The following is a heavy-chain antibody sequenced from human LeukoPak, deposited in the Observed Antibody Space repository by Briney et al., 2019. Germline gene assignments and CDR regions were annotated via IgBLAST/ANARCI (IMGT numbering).Heavy chain of an antibody. Sequence: GGSLGLSCAASGFTFSSYAMSWVRQAPGKGLEWVSAISGSGGSTYYADSVKGRFTISRDNSKNTLYLQMNSLRAEDTAVYYCAKDLIRGMRTVLRYFDWLSNFDYWGQGTLVTVSS. D-gene: IGHD3-9*01. CDR3: AKDLIRGMRTVLRYFDWLSNFDY. CDR2: ISGSGGST. CDR1: GFTFSSYA. J-gene: IGHJ4*02. V-gene: IGHV3-23*01.